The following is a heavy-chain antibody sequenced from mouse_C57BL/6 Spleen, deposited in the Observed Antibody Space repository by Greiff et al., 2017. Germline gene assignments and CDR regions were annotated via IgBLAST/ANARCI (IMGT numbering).Heavy chain of an antibody. J-gene: IGHJ3*01. V-gene: IGHV1-64*01. CDR3: TRDSNRFAY. CDR2: IYPESGST. CDR1: GYTFTSYW. Sequence: QVQLQQPGAELVMPGASVTLSCKASGYTFTSYWMHWVKQRPGQGLEWIGMIYPESGSTNYNEKFKSKATLTVDKSSSTAYMQLRSLTSEDSAVLYCTRDSNRFAYWGQGTLLTVSA. D-gene: IGHD2-5*01.